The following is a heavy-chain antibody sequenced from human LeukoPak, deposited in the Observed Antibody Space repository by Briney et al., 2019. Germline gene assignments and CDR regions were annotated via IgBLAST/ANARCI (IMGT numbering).Heavy chain of an antibody. CDR2: ISGTSSTI. V-gene: IGHV3-48*01. CDR3: ARWLDP. CDR1: GFTFSSYG. J-gene: IGHJ5*02. Sequence: GGSLRLSCAASGFTFSSYGMHWVRQAPGRGLEWVSYISGTSSTIYYADSVKGRFTISRDNVKNSLYLQMNSLRAEDTAVYYCARWLDPWGQGTLVTVSS.